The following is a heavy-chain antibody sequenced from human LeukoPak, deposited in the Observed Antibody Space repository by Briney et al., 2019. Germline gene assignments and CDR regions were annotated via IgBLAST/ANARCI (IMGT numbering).Heavy chain of an antibody. CDR3: ARRGYSYGYEYYFDY. J-gene: IGHJ4*02. V-gene: IGHV3-23*01. CDR1: GFTFSSYE. Sequence: GGSLRLSCAASGFTFSSYEMNWVRQAPGKGLEWVSAISGSGGSTYYADSVKGRFTISRDNSKNTLYLQMNSLRAEDTAVYYCARRGYSYGYEYYFDYWGQGTLVTVSS. CDR2: ISGSGGST. D-gene: IGHD5-18*01.